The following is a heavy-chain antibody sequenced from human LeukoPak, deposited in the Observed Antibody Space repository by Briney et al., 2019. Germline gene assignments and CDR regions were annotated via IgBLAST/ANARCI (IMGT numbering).Heavy chain of an antibody. CDR3: ARDVTSGGAFDI. CDR1: GFTFSSYS. CDR2: ISYDGSNK. J-gene: IGHJ3*02. D-gene: IGHD1-14*01. V-gene: IGHV3-30*03. Sequence: GGSLRLSCAASGFTFSSYSMNWVRQAPGKGLEWVAVISYDGSNKYYADSVKGRFTISRDNSKNTLYLQMNSLRAEDTAVYYCARDVTSGGAFDIWGQGTMVTVSS.